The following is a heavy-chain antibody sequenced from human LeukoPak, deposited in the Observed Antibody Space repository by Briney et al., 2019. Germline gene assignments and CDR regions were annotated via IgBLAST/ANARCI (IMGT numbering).Heavy chain of an antibody. V-gene: IGHV4-34*01. CDR1: GGSFSGYY. Sequence: SETLSLTCAVYGGSFSGYYWSWIRQPPGKGLEWIGEINHSGSTNYNPSLKSRVTISVDTSKNQFSLKLSSVTAADTAVYYCARAVQLERPPPLIDYYYMDVWGKGTTVTVSS. D-gene: IGHD1-1*01. CDR2: INHSGST. J-gene: IGHJ6*03. CDR3: ARAVQLERPPPLIDYYYMDV.